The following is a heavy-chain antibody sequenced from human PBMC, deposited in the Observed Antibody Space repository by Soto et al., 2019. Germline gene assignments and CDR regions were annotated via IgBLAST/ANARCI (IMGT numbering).Heavy chain of an antibody. CDR1: GYSFTSYW. V-gene: IGHV5-51*01. CDR3: ARQRIVVVPAAMWSYYYYGMDV. Sequence: GESLKISCKGSGYSFTSYWIGWVRQMPGKGLEWMGIIYPGDSDTRYSPSFQGQVTISADKSISTAYLQWSSLKASDTAMYYCARQRIVVVPAAMWSYYYYGMDVWGQGTTVTVSS. CDR2: IYPGDSDT. D-gene: IGHD2-2*01. J-gene: IGHJ6*02.